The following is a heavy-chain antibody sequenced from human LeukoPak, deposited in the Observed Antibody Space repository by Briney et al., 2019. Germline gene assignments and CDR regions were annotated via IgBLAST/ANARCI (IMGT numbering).Heavy chain of an antibody. CDR3: AKYASGSLVV. J-gene: IGHJ4*02. CDR1: GGSIISSYF. D-gene: IGHD3-10*01. V-gene: IGHV4-4*07. CDR2: IYNTGST. Sequence: SETLSLTCTVSGGSIISSYFWSGSRQPAGKGVEGIGRIYNTGSTDFNPSLKSRVTMSVDTSKNQFSLKLRSVAAADTAVYYCAKYASGSLVVWGQGTLVTVSS.